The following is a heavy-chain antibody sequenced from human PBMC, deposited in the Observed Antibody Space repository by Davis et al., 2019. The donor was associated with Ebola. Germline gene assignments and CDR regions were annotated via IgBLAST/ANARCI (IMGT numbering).Heavy chain of an antibody. Sequence: GESLKIPCAASGFTFSGSAMHWVRQASGKGLEWVGRIRSKANSYATAYVASVKGRFTISRDDSKNTAYLQMNSLKTEDTAVYYCSGSLRLNDYWGQGTLVTVSS. V-gene: IGHV3-73*01. CDR3: SGSLRLNDY. CDR1: GFTFSGSA. J-gene: IGHJ4*02. CDR2: IRSKANSYAT. D-gene: IGHD3-10*01.